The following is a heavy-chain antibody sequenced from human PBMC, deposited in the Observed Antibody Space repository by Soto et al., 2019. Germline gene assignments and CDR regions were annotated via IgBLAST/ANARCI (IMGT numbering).Heavy chain of an antibody. Sequence: SETLSLTCTVSGDSITSGVHYWSWIRQLPGKGLEWIGYIFYSGPTYYNPSLKSRVAISVDTSKNQFSLKLNSVTAADTAVYYCARDRVMLTFGGASEEWG. V-gene: IGHV4-31*03. CDR1: GDSITSGVHY. J-gene: IGHJ6*03. D-gene: IGHD3-16*01. CDR2: IFYSGPT. CDR3: ARDRVMLTFGGASEE.